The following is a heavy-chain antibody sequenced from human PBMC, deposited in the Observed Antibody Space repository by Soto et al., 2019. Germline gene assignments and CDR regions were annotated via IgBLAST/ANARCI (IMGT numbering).Heavy chain of an antibody. V-gene: IGHV1-18*01. Sequence: QVQLVQSGAEVKKPGASVKVSCKASGYTFTNYAFSWVRQAPGQGLEWMGWISASHGNTNYPQKLPGRVTMTTDTSTRPASMELSSLRSDDTAVYYCARALAAAGPFDCWGQGTLVTVSS. CDR3: ARALAAAGPFDC. J-gene: IGHJ4*02. D-gene: IGHD6-13*01. CDR2: ISASHGNT. CDR1: GYTFTNYA.